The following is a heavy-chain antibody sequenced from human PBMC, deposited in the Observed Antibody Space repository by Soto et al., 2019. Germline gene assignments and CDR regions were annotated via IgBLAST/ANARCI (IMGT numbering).Heavy chain of an antibody. CDR3: AGTMVYASLDYYYGMDV. CDR2: IYHSGST. J-gene: IGHJ6*02. V-gene: IGHV4-4*02. CDR1: GGSISSSNW. Sequence: SETLSLTCAVSGGSISSSNWWRWVRQPPGKGLEWIGEIYHSGSTNYNPSLKSRVTISVDKSKNQFSLKLSSVTAADTAVYYCAGTMVYASLDYYYGMDVWGQGTTVTGLL. D-gene: IGHD2-8*01.